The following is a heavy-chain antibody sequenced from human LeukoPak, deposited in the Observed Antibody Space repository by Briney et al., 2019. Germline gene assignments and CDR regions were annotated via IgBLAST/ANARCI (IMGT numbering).Heavy chain of an antibody. CDR3: ARYPRGNHFDY. V-gene: IGHV3-48*01. J-gene: IGHJ4*02. D-gene: IGHD4-23*01. CDR1: GFTFSSYS. CDR2: ISSSSSTI. Sequence: TGGSLRLSCAASGFTFSSYSMNWVRQAPGKGLEWVSYISSSSSTIYYADSVKGRFTISRDNAKNSLYLQMNSLRAEDTAVYYCARYPRGNHFDYWGQGTLVTVSS.